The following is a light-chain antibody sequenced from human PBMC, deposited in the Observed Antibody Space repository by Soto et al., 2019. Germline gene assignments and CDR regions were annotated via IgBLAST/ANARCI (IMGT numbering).Light chain of an antibody. Sequence: QSALTQPASVSGSPGQSITISCTGTSSDVGGYNYVSWYQQHPGKAPKLMIYDVSNRPLGVSNRFSGSKSGNTASLTISGLQAEDEADYYCSSYTSYVVFGGGTKLTVL. J-gene: IGLJ2*01. V-gene: IGLV2-14*01. CDR3: SSYTSYVV. CDR1: SSDVGGYNY. CDR2: DVS.